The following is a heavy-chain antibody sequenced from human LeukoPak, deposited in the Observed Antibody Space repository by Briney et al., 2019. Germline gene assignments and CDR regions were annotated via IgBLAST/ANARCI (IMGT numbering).Heavy chain of an antibody. CDR2: INSDGSST. J-gene: IGHJ3*02. CDR1: GFTFSSYW. Sequence: GGSPRLSCAASGFTFSSYWMHWVRQAPGKGLVWVSRINSDGSSTSYADSVKGRFTISRDNAKNTLYLQMNSLRAEDTAVYYCARALCGGDCYGLDDAFDIWGQGTMVTVSS. D-gene: IGHD2-21*02. CDR3: ARALCGGDCYGLDDAFDI. V-gene: IGHV3-74*01.